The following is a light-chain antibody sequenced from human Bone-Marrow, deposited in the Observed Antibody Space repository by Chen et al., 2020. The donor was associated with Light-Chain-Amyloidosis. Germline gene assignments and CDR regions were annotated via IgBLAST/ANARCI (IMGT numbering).Light chain of an antibody. CDR1: NIGSTS. CDR3: QVWDRSSDRPV. Sequence: SYVLTQPSSVSVAPGQTATIACGGNNIGSTSVPWYQQTPGQAPLLVVYDDSDRPSGIPERLSGSNSGNTATLTISRVEAGDEADHYCQVWDRSSDRPVFGGGTKLTVL. J-gene: IGLJ3*02. CDR2: DDS. V-gene: IGLV3-21*02.